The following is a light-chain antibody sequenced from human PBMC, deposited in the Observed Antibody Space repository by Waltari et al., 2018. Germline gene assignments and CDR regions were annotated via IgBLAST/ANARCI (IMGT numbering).Light chain of an antibody. V-gene: IGLV1-44*01. CDR3: ATWDDSLNVV. Sequence: QSVVTQPPSASGTPGQRVTIPCSGSSSNIGSNTVNWYQHVPGTAPKLLIYYSNQRPSGVPDRFSASKCGTSASLAISGLQSEDEADYYCATWDDSLNVVFGGGTKRTVL. CDR2: YSN. CDR1: SSNIGSNT. J-gene: IGLJ2*01.